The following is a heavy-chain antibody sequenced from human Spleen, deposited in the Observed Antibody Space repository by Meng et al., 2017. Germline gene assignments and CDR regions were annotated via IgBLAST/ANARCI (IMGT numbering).Heavy chain of an antibody. Sequence: GESLKISCAASGFTFNNYEMNWVRQAPGKGLEWVSYISSSGSTIYYADSVKGRFTISRDNAKNSLYLQMNSLRAEDTAMYYFARDDCGSTSCYIDSWGQGTLVTVSS. V-gene: IGHV3-48*03. CDR3: ARDDCGSTSCYIDS. D-gene: IGHD2-2*01. J-gene: IGHJ4*02. CDR2: ISSSGSTI. CDR1: GFTFNNYE.